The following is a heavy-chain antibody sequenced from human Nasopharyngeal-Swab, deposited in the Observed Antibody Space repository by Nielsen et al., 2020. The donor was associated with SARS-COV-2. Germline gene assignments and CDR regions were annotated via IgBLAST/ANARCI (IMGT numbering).Heavy chain of an antibody. Sequence: WIRQPPGKGLEWVAVILYDGSNKYYADSVKGRFTISRDNSKNTLYLQMNSLRAEDTAVYYCAREYDYSSYVVYYYYYGMDVWGQGTTVTVSS. CDR2: ILYDGSNK. J-gene: IGHJ6*02. CDR3: AREYDYSSYVVYYYYYGMDV. V-gene: IGHV3-30*03. D-gene: IGHD4-11*01.